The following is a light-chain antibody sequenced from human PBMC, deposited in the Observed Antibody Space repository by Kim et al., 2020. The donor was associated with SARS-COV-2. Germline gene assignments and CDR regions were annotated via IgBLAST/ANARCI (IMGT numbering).Light chain of an antibody. CDR1: QSVSSSY. CDR3: QQYGSSPPWT. V-gene: IGKV3-20*01. J-gene: IGKJ1*01. Sequence: PGERAALSCRASQSVSSSYLAWYQQKPGQAPRLLIYGASSRATGIPDRFSGSGSGTDFTLTISRLEPEDFAVYYCQQYGSSPPWTFGQGTKVDIK. CDR2: GAS.